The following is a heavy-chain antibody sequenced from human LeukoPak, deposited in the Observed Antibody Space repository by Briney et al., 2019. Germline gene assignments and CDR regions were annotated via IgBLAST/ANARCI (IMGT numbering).Heavy chain of an antibody. CDR3: AKDRGTMVRGVIHGGDFDY. D-gene: IGHD3-10*01. CDR1: GFTFSGYG. CDR2: ISYEGGNK. V-gene: IGHV3-30*18. Sequence: SGGSLRLSCAASGFTFSGYGMHWVRQAPGKGLEWGAVISYEGGNKYYADSGKGRFPISRDNSKNTLYLQMNSLRAEDTAVYYCAKDRGTMVRGVIHGGDFDYWGQGTLVTVSS. J-gene: IGHJ4*02.